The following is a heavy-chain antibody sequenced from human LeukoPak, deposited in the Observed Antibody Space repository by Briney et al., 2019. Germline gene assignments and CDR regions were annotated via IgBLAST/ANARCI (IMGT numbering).Heavy chain of an antibody. CDR1: GFTFSRSW. Sequence: GGSLRLSCAASGFTFSRSWMTWVRQAPGKGLEWVASINEDGSEIHYVDSVKGRFTISRDNAKNSLYLQMNSLRAEDTAVYYCARELRTPYDILGRGNAFDIWGQGTMVTVSS. CDR3: ARELRTPYDILGRGNAFDI. J-gene: IGHJ3*02. V-gene: IGHV3-7*01. D-gene: IGHD3-9*01. CDR2: INEDGSEI.